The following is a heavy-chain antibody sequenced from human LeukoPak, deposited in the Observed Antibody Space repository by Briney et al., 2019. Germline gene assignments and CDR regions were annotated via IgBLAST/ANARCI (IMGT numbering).Heavy chain of an antibody. D-gene: IGHD6-19*01. Sequence: GGSLRLSCAASGFTFSSYAMSWVRQAPGKGLEWVSAISGSGGSTYYADSVKGRFTISRDNAKNSLYLQMNSLRAEDTAVYYCARGYSSGWDSYFDYWGQGTLVTVSS. CDR3: ARGYSSGWDSYFDY. J-gene: IGHJ4*02. CDR1: GFTFSSYA. V-gene: IGHV3-23*01. CDR2: ISGSGGST.